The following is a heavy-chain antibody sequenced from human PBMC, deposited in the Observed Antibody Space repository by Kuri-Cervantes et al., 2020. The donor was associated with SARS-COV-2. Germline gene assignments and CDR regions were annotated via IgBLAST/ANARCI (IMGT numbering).Heavy chain of an antibody. J-gene: IGHJ5*02. V-gene: IGHV1-8*03. CDR1: GYTFTSYD. Sequence: ASVKVSCKASGYTFTSYDINWVRQATGQGLEWMGWMNPSSGNTGYAQKFQGRVTITRNTSISTAYMELSSLRSEDTAVYYCARDGTIVVVPAAQGQGNWFDPWGQGTLVTVSS. CDR3: ARDGTIVVVPAAQGQGNWFDP. D-gene: IGHD2-2*01. CDR2: MNPSSGNT.